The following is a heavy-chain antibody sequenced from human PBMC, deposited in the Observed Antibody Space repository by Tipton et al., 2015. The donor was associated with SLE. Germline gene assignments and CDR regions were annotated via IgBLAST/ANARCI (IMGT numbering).Heavy chain of an antibody. Sequence: TLSLTCTVSGGSISSGSYYWSWIRQPAGKGLEWIGRIYTSGSTNYNPSLKSRVTISVDTSKNQFSLKLSSVTAADTAVYYCARKGGYCSSTSCPFDYWGQGTLVTVYS. CDR2: IYTSGST. J-gene: IGHJ4*02. CDR1: GGSISSGSYY. V-gene: IGHV4-61*02. D-gene: IGHD2-2*01. CDR3: ARKGGYCSSTSCPFDY.